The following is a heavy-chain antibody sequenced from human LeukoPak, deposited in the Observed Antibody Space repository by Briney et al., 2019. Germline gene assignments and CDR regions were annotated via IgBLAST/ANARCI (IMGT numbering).Heavy chain of an antibody. V-gene: IGHV3-74*01. CDR2: INSDGSIT. Sequence: GGSLRLSCAASGFTFSTYWMHWVRQVAGKGLVWDSRINSDGSITTYADSVKGRFTISRDNAKNTLYLQMNSLRVEDTAVYYCAGGISATGGGWGQGTMVTVSS. D-gene: IGHD6-13*01. CDR1: GFTFSTYW. CDR3: AGGISATGGG. J-gene: IGHJ3*01.